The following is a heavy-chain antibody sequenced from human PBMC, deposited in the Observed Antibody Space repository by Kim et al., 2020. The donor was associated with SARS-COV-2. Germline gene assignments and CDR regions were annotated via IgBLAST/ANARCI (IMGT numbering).Heavy chain of an antibody. J-gene: IGHJ3*01. CDR2: IYHSGST. D-gene: IGHD2-8*01. Sequence: SETLSLTCTVSGGSISSTNWWSWGRQPPGKGLEWIGAIYHSGSTNYNPSLKSRVTISVDKSKRQFSLKVTSVTAADTAVSYCASSALGVPSAFDVWAQGT. CDR1: GGSISSTNW. V-gene: IGHV4-4*02. CDR3: ASSALGVPSAFDV.